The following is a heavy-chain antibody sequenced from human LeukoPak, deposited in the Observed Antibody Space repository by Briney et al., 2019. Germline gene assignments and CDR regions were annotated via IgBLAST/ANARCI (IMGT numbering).Heavy chain of an antibody. CDR1: GYTFTGYY. V-gene: IGHV1-2*02. Sequence: ASVKVSCKASGYTFTGYYMHWVRQAPGQGLEWMGWINPNSGGTNYAQKFQGRVTMTRDTSISTAYMELSRLRSDDTAVYYCARDRSGSYYPFDYWGQGTLVTVSS. CDR3: ARDRSGSYYPFDY. CDR2: INPNSGGT. J-gene: IGHJ4*02. D-gene: IGHD1-26*01.